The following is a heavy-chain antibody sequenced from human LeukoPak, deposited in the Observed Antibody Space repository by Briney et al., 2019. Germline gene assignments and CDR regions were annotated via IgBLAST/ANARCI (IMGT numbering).Heavy chain of an antibody. D-gene: IGHD2-15*01. CDR2: IKQDGSEK. CDR3: ARPFGYCSGGSCYPFDY. V-gene: IGHV3-7*01. CDR1: GFTFSSYW. Sequence: GGSLRLSCAASGFTFSSYWMSWVRQAPGKGLEWVANIKQDGSEKYYVDSVKGRFTISRDNAKNSLYLQMNSLRAEDSAVYYCARPFGYCSGGSCYPFDYWGQGTLVTVSS. J-gene: IGHJ4*02.